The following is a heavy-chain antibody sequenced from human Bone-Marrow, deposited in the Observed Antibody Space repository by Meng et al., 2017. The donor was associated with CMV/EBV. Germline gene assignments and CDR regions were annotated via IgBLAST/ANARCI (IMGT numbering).Heavy chain of an antibody. CDR1: GFTFSNYG. D-gene: IGHD2-15*01. Sequence: GESLKISCAASGFTFSNYGMHWVRQAPGKGLEWVAFIRHDGANEYYADSVKGRFTVSRDHSKNALYLQMDSLRPEDTAVYYCAKDRRYCSGGSCYSVQYYFDYWGQGTLVTVSS. CDR2: IRHDGANE. V-gene: IGHV3-30*02. CDR3: AKDRRYCSGGSCYSVQYYFDY. J-gene: IGHJ4*02.